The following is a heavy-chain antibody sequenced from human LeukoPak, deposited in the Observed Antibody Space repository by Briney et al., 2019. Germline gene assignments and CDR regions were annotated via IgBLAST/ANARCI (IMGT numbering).Heavy chain of an antibody. CDR3: ARSVGIAVAGTDYFDY. CDR2: ISAYNGNT. Sequence: GASVKVSCKASGYTFTSYGISWVRQAPGQGLEWMGWISAYNGNTNYAQKLQGRVTMTTDTSTSTAYMELRSLRSEDTAVYYCARSVGIAVAGTDYFDYWGQGTLVTVSS. CDR1: GYTFTSYG. D-gene: IGHD6-19*01. J-gene: IGHJ4*02. V-gene: IGHV1-18*01.